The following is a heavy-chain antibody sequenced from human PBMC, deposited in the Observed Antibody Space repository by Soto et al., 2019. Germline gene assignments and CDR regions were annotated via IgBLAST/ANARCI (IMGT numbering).Heavy chain of an antibody. D-gene: IGHD6-19*01. CDR3: ATSPVAGTLRRYYYYGMDV. J-gene: IGHJ6*02. V-gene: IGHV3-53*01. CDR1: GFTVSSNY. Sequence: GGSLRLSCAASGFTVSSNYMSWVRQAPGKGLEWVSVIYSGGSTYYADSVKGRFTISRDNSKNTLYLQMNSLRAEDTAVYYCATSPVAGTLRRYYYYGMDVWGQGTTVTVSS. CDR2: IYSGGST.